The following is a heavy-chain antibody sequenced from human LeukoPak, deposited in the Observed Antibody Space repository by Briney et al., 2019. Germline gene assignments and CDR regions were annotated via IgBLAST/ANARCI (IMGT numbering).Heavy chain of an antibody. D-gene: IGHD6-13*01. J-gene: IGHJ4*02. CDR3: ASGIAADLY. Sequence: SETLSLTCTVSGGSISSGSYYWSWIRQPAGKGLEWIGRIYTSGSTNYNPSLKSRVTISVDTSKNQFSLKLSSVAAADTAVYYCASGIAADLYWGQGTLVTVSS. V-gene: IGHV4-61*02. CDR1: GGSISSGSYY. CDR2: IYTSGST.